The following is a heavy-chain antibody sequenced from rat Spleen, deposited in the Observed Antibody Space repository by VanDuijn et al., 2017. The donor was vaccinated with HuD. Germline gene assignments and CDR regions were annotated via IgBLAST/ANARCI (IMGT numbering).Heavy chain of an antibody. CDR2: ITNTGGNT. Sequence: EVQLVESGGGLVQPGGSLKLSCVASGFTFNIYWMAWIRQAPGKGLEWVASITNTGGNTYYPESVKGRFTISRDNAKSTLYLQMNSLRSEDTATYYCTREYYYSGDYWGQGVMVTVSS. V-gene: IGHV5-31*01. CDR1: GFTFNIYW. CDR3: TREYYYSGDY. J-gene: IGHJ2*01. D-gene: IGHD1-1*01.